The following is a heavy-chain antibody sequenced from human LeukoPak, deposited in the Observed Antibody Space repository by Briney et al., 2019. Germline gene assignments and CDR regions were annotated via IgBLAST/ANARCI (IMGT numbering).Heavy chain of an antibody. D-gene: IGHD3-9*01. J-gene: IGHJ3*02. CDR3: ARGVRYFDWLSMGDAFDI. V-gene: IGHV3-7*01. Sequence: GGSLRLSCAASGFTFSSYWMSWVRQAPGKGLEWVANIKQDGSEKYYVDSVKGRFTISRGNAKNSLYLQMNSLRAEDTAVYYCARGVRYFDWLSMGDAFDIWGQGTMVTVSS. CDR2: IKQDGSEK. CDR1: GFTFSSYW.